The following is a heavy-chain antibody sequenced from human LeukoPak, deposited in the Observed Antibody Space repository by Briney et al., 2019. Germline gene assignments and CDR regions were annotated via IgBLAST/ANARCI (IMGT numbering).Heavy chain of an antibody. J-gene: IGHJ5*02. V-gene: IGHV4-59*01. Sequence: PSETLSLTCTVPGGSISNYYWTFIRQPPGKELEWIGYINYSGKTFYNPSLKSRVTISIDTPSNQFSLKLTSVIAAGTAMYFCARVFTNGLSNWFDRWGEGTLVTVSA. CDR3: ARVFTNGLSNWFDR. D-gene: IGHD2-8*01. CDR1: GGSISNYY. CDR2: INYSGKT.